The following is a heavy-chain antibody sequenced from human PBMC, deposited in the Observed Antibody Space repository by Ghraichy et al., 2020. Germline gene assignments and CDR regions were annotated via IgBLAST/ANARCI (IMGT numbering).Heavy chain of an antibody. CDR3: ARGSTVVRFYYYDGMDV. V-gene: IGHV3-48*02. D-gene: IGHD4-23*01. Sequence: LSLTCVGSGFTLSSYSMNWVRQSPGKGLEWVSYITSSGRTIFYADSVKGRFTISRDNAQNSLSLQMNSLRDEDTAVYYCARGSTVVRFYYYDGMDVWGQGTTVTV. CDR1: GFTLSSYS. J-gene: IGHJ6*02. CDR2: ITSSGRTI.